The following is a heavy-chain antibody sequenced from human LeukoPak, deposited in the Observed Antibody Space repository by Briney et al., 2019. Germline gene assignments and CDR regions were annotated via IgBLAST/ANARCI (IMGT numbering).Heavy chain of an antibody. V-gene: IGHV3-23*01. CDR1: GFTFGDYP. D-gene: IGHD3-10*01. CDR2: ISGGGGGT. Sequence: GGSLRLSCTASGFTFGDYPMSWFRQAPGKGLEWVSSISGGGGGTYYADSVKGRFTISRDNSKNTLYLQMNSLRADDTAVYYCAKDKTYYGETFDIWGQGTMVTVSS. J-gene: IGHJ3*02. CDR3: AKDKTYYGETFDI.